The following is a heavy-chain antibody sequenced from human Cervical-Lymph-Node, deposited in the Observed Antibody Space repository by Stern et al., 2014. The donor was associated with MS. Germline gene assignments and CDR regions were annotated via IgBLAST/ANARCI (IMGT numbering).Heavy chain of an antibody. V-gene: IGHV1-46*01. J-gene: IGHJ4*02. CDR1: GYAFPYYY. Sequence: QVQLVQSGAEVKKPGASVKVFCKASGYAFPYYYMHWVRQAPGQGLEWVGLINPVVGMTMYAQKFQGRITMTRDTSTSTVFMELSSLRSEDTAVYYCARDDGGNSELGYWGQGTLVTVSS. CDR3: ARDDGGNSELGY. D-gene: IGHD4-23*01. CDR2: INPVVGMT.